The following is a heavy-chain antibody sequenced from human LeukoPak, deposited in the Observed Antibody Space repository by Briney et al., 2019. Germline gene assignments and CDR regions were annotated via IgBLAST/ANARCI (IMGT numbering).Heavy chain of an antibody. CDR2: ISWNSGSI. CDR1: GFIFNNYA. D-gene: IGHD3-22*01. V-gene: IGHV3-9*01. Sequence: QPGKSLRLSCAGSGFIFNNYAMHWVRQPPGKGLEWVSGISWNSGSIDYADSVKGRFTISRDNAKNSLYLQMNSLRVEDTAVYYCAREGNNHYYHSNPFDYWGQGTLVTVSS. CDR3: AREGNNHYYHSNPFDY. J-gene: IGHJ4*02.